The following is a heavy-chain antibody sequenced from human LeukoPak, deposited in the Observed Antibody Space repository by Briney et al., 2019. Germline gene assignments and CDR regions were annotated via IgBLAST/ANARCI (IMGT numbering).Heavy chain of an antibody. V-gene: IGHV1-2*02. CDR3: ARDMGSPQYYDFWSGYFYYFDY. J-gene: IGHJ4*02. D-gene: IGHD3-3*01. Sequence: GASVRVSCKASGYTFTGYYMHWVRQAPGQGLEWMGWINPNSGGTNYAQKFQGRVTMTRDTSISTAYMELSRLRSDDTAVYYCARDMGSPQYYDFWSGYFYYFDYWGQGTLVTVSS. CDR2: INPNSGGT. CDR1: GYTFTGYY.